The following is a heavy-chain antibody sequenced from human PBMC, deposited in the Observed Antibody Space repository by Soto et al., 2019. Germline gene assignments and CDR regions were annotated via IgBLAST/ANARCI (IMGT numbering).Heavy chain of an antibody. CDR1: GFTFSSYA. J-gene: IGHJ3*02. D-gene: IGHD6-13*01. V-gene: IGHV3-30-3*01. CDR2: ISYDGSNK. Sequence: QVQLVESGGGVVQPGRSLRLSCAASGFTFSSYAMHWVRQAPGKGLEWVAVISYDGSNKYYADSVKGRFTISRDNSKNTLYLRMNSLRAEDTAVYYCARGAAATHDAFDIWGQGTMVTVSS. CDR3: ARGAAATHDAFDI.